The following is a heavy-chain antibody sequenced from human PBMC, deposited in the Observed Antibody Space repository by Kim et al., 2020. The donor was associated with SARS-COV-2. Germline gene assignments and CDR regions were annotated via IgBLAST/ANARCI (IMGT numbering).Heavy chain of an antibody. CDR2: FDLEAGET. V-gene: IGHV1-24*01. CDR3: ATSVEIVAMYAPMIGWFDS. CDR1: GNTLSKLA. Sequence: ASVKVSCKVSGNTLSKLAMHWVRQAPGKGPEWMGGFDLEAGETIYAQKFQGRVTMTEDTSTDTAYMELRSLRSDDTALYYCATSVEIVAMYAPMIGWFDSWGQGILVTVSS. J-gene: IGHJ5*01. D-gene: IGHD3-22*01.